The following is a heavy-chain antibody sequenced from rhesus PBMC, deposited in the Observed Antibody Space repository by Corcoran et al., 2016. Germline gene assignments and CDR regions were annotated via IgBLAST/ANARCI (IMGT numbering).Heavy chain of an antibody. Sequence: QVQLQESGPGLVKPSATLSLTCAVSGASISRSWWRWIRQPPGKGLEWIGKSNGNYGSTYYNPTLKSRVTIAKDASKNQFSLNLSSVTAADTAVYYCARDRTNRDWGQGVLVTVSS. CDR1: GASISRSW. CDR2: SNGNYGST. D-gene: IGHD2-15*01. V-gene: IGHV4-80*01. J-gene: IGHJ4*01. CDR3: ARDRTNRD.